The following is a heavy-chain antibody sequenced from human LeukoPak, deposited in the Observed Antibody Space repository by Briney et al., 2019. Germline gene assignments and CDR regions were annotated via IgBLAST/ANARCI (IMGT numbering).Heavy chain of an antibody. J-gene: IGHJ4*02. CDR2: ISYDGSNK. Sequence: GGSLRLSCAAPGFTFSSYAMHWVRQAPGKGLEWVAVISYDGSNKYYADSVKGRFTISRDNAKDSLFLQMNSLRAEDTAVYYCARDPGRSGWDYWGQGALVTVSS. D-gene: IGHD6-19*01. CDR3: ARDPGRSGWDY. V-gene: IGHV3-30*04. CDR1: GFTFSSYA.